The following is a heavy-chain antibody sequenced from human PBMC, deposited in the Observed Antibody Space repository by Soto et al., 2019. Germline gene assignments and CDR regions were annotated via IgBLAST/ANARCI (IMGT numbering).Heavy chain of an antibody. CDR2: IYYSGST. Sequence: PSETLSLTCTVSGGSISSSSYYWGWIRQPPGKGLEWIGSIYYSGSTYYNPSLKSRVTISVDVSKNQFSLKLSSVSAADTAVYYCAGYPGEVATTDFDYWGQGTLVTVAS. D-gene: IGHD5-12*01. CDR3: AGYPGEVATTDFDY. V-gene: IGHV4-39*01. CDR1: GGSISSSSYY. J-gene: IGHJ4*02.